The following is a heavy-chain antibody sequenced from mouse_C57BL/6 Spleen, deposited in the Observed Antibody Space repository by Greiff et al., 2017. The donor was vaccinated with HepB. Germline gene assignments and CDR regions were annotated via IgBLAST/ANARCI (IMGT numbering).Heavy chain of an antibody. CDR2: IRNKANNHAT. CDR3: TRGGWLPYYFDY. Sequence: DVMLVESGGGLVQPGGSMKLSCAASGFTFSDAWMDWVRQSPEKGLEWVAEIRNKANNHATYYAESVKGRFTISRDDSKSSVYLQMNSLRAEDTGIYYCTRGGWLPYYFDYWGQGTTLTVSS. D-gene: IGHD2-3*01. V-gene: IGHV6-6*01. CDR1: GFTFSDAW. J-gene: IGHJ2*01.